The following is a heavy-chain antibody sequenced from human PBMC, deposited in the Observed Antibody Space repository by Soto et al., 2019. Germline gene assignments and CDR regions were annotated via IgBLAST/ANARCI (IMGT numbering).Heavy chain of an antibody. CDR1: GYSFTSYW. V-gene: IGHV5-51*01. CDR2: IYPGDSDT. Sequence: GEALEISFKGSGYSFTSYWIGWVRQMPGKGLEWMGIIYPGDSDTRYSPSFQGQATISADKSISTAYLQWSSLKASDTAMYYCARIVLMVYAPYYYGMDVGGQGTTVTASS. J-gene: IGHJ6*02. CDR3: ARIVLMVYAPYYYGMDV. D-gene: IGHD2-8*01.